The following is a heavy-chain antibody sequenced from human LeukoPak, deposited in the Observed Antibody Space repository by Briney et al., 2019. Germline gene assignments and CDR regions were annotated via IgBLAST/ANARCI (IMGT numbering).Heavy chain of an antibody. CDR1: GYTFTGYY. J-gene: IGHJ3*02. CDR3: AKEPLYDPTVGIFDI. CDR2: VNPNSGAS. Sequence: ASVRVSCKASGYTFTGYYMHWVRQAPGQGLEWLGWVNPNSGASDYAQKFQGRVTMTRDTSISTAYMELSRLRSDDTAVYYCAKEPLYDPTVGIFDIWGQGTMVTVSS. D-gene: IGHD2/OR15-2a*01. V-gene: IGHV1-2*02.